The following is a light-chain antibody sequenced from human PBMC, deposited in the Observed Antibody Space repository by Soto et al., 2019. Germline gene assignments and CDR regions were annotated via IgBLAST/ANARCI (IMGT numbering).Light chain of an antibody. Sequence: DIQRTQSPSTLSASVGDRVTITCRASQSISSWLAWYQQKPGKAPKLLIYKASSLESGVPSRFSGSGSGTEFTLTISSLQPDDFATYYCQHYNTYSWTFGQGTKVDIK. J-gene: IGKJ1*01. V-gene: IGKV1-5*03. CDR3: QHYNTYSWT. CDR1: QSISSW. CDR2: KAS.